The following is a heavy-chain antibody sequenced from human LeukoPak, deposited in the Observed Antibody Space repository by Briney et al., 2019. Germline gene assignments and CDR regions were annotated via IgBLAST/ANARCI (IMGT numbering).Heavy chain of an antibody. CDR2: INPNSGGT. D-gene: IGHD2-15*01. CDR3: ARVGYSSGGSCYPSYFQH. J-gene: IGHJ1*01. V-gene: IGHV1-2*02. CDR1: GYTFTGYY. Sequence: ASVKVSCKASGYTFTGYYMHWVRQAPGQGLEWMGWINPNSGGTNYAQKFQGRVTMTRDTSISTAYMELSRLRSDDTAVYYCARVGYSSGGSCYPSYFQHWGQGTLVTVSS.